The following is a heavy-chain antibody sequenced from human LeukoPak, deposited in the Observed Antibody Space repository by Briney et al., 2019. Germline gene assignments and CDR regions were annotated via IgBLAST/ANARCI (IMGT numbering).Heavy chain of an antibody. V-gene: IGHV3-48*04. CDR1: GFTFSSYA. D-gene: IGHD2-2*01. CDR3: ARVSDALDY. J-gene: IGHJ4*02. CDR2: ISSSGSTI. Sequence: GGSLRLSCAASGFTFSSYAMTWVRQAPGKGLEWVSYISSSGSTIYYADSVKGRFTISRDNAKNSLYLQMNSLRVEDTAVYYCARVSDALDYWGQGTLVTVSS.